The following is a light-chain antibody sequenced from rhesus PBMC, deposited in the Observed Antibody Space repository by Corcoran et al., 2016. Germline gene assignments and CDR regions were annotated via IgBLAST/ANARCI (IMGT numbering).Light chain of an antibody. CDR3: QQHDNSPRT. J-gene: IGKJ1*01. CDR2: RAS. Sequence: DIQMTQSPSSLSASVGDRVTITCRVSQGSSNRLAWYQQKPGKAPNLLLYRASILESGVPSQFSGSGSRTDYTLTISSLQPEDLATYYCQQHDNSPRTFVQGTKVEIK. CDR1: QGSSNR. V-gene: IGKV1-69*01.